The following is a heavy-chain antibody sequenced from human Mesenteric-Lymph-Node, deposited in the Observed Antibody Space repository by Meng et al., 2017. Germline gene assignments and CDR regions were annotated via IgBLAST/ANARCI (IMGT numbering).Heavy chain of an antibody. Sequence: AHLVQSGGEVKKTRASVKVSCKASGHTFTNDGITWVRQAPGQGLEWMGWINAYNGDTNYAQTLQGRVTMTTDTSTSTAYMELRSLRSDDTAVYYCARVEVGITSGDYWGQGNLVTVSS. CDR3: ARVEVGITSGDY. CDR1: GHTFTNDG. V-gene: IGHV1-18*01. CDR2: INAYNGDT. D-gene: IGHD1-26*01. J-gene: IGHJ4*02.